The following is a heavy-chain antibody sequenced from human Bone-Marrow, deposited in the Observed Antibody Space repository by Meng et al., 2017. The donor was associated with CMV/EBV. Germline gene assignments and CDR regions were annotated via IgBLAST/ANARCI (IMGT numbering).Heavy chain of an antibody. V-gene: IGHV3-48*03. Sequence: GGSLRLSCAASGFTFSSYEMNWVRQAPGKGLEWVSYISSSGSTIYYADSVKGRFTISRDNAKNSLYLQMNSLRAEDTAVYYCARETLVVPAAMDYYGMDVWGQGTTVTVSS. CDR2: ISSSGSTI. CDR3: ARETLVVPAAMDYYGMDV. D-gene: IGHD2-2*01. J-gene: IGHJ6*02. CDR1: GFTFSSYE.